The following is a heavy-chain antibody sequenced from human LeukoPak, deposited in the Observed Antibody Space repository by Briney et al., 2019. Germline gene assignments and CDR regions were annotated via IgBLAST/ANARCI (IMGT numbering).Heavy chain of an antibody. CDR2: ISWNSGII. CDR3: ARGSVVVAATQGYYYGMDV. J-gene: IGHJ6*02. Sequence: GGALRLSCAASGFTFDDYAMHWVRQAPGRGLEWVSGISWNSGIIDYADSVKGGFTISRDNAKISMYLQMNSLRAEDTAFYYCARGSVVVAATQGYYYGMDVWGQGTTVTVSS. D-gene: IGHD2-15*01. V-gene: IGHV3-9*01. CDR1: GFTFDDYA.